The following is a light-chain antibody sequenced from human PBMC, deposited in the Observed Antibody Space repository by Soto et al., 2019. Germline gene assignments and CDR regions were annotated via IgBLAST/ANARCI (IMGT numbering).Light chain of an antibody. CDR3: QQYYNWPRT. CDR1: QTVGSK. CDR2: GAS. Sequence: EIVLTQSPATLSVSPGEGATLSCRASQTVGSKLAWYQQKPGQAPRLLIYGASTRATGTPARFSGSGSGTEFTLTISSLQTEDFAVYYCQQYYNWPRTFGQGTKVDI. J-gene: IGKJ1*01. V-gene: IGKV3-15*01.